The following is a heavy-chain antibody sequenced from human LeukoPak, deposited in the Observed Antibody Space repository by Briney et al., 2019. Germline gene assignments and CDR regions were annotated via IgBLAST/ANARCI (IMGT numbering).Heavy chain of an antibody. V-gene: IGHV1-2*02. J-gene: IGHJ4*02. CDR3: AKDPPLNIVVVVAATGGDGY. CDR1: GYTFTGYY. Sequence: ASVKVSCKASGYTFTGYYMHWVRQAPGQGLEWMGWINPNSGGTNYAQKFQGRVTMTRDTSISTAYMELNSLRAEDTAVYYCAKDPPLNIVVVVAATGGDGYWGQGTLVTVSS. CDR2: INPNSGGT. D-gene: IGHD2-15*01.